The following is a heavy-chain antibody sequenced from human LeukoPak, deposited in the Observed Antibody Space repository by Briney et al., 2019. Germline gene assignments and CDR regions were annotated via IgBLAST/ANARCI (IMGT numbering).Heavy chain of an antibody. CDR1: GYTFSDYC. V-gene: IGHV1-2*02. J-gene: IGHJ5*02. D-gene: IGHD2/OR15-2a*01. Sequence: ASVKVSCTASGYTFSDYCIHWLRQAPGQGLEWMGWINPKSGGTNYAQYFQGRVTMTRDTSSTTVYMDLTRLRSDDTAVYFCARPLGSLKEYWWFDPWGQGTLVTVSS. CDR3: ARPLGSLKEYWWFDP. CDR2: INPKSGGT.